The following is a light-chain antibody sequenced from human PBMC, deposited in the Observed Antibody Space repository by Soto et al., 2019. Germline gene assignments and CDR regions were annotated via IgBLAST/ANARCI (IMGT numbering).Light chain of an antibody. CDR1: QSVLHSSNNKNY. CDR3: QQYFSTPCT. V-gene: IGKV4-1*01. CDR2: WAS. J-gene: IGKJ2*02. Sequence: DIVMTQSPDSLAVSLGERATINCKSSQSVLHSSNNKNYLAWYQQKPGQPPKLLISWASTRESGVPDRFSGSRSGTGFTLTISSLQAEDVAVYYCQQYFSTPCTFGQGTKLEIK.